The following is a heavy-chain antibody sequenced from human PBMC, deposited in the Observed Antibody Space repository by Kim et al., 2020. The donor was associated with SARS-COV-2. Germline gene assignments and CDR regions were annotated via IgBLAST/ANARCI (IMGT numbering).Heavy chain of an antibody. CDR2: IYYSGST. V-gene: IGHV4-39*01. Sequence: SETLSLTCTVSGGSISSSSYYWGWIRQPPGKGLEWIGSIYYSGSTYYNPSLKSRVTISVDTSKNQFSLKLSSVTAADTAVYYCASRGSDYGDYVGEAFDIWGQGTMVTVSS. CDR3: ASRGSDYGDYVGEAFDI. D-gene: IGHD4-17*01. CDR1: GGSISSSSYY. J-gene: IGHJ3*02.